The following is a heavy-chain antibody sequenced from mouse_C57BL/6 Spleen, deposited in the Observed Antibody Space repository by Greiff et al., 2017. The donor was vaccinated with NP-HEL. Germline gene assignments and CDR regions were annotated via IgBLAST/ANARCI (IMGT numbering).Heavy chain of an antibody. CDR3: ARRGDGDY. Sequence: EVQVVESGGDLVKPGGSLKLSCAASGFTFSSYGMSWVRQTPDKRLEWVATISSGGSYTYYPDSVKGRFTISRDNAKNTLYLQMSSLKSEDTAMYYCARRGDGDYWGQGTTLTVSS. J-gene: IGHJ2*01. V-gene: IGHV5-6*01. CDR2: ISSGGSYT. CDR1: GFTFSSYG.